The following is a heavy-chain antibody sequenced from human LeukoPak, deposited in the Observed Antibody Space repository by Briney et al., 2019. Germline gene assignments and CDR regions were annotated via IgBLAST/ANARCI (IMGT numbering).Heavy chain of an antibody. CDR2: IWYDGSNK. D-gene: IGHD3-16*01. Sequence: GGSLRLSCAASGFTFSSYGMHWVRQAPGKGPEWVVVIWYDGSNKYYADSVKGRFTISRDNSKNTLYLQMNSLRAEDTAVYYCARDSDTLYDYVWGTVDYWGQGTLVTVSS. CDR3: ARDSDTLYDYVWGTVDY. V-gene: IGHV3-33*01. J-gene: IGHJ4*02. CDR1: GFTFSSYG.